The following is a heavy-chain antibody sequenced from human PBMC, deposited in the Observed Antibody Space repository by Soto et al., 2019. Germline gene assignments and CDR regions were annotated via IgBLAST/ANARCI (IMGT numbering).Heavy chain of an antibody. D-gene: IGHD6-19*01. CDR2: ISSYNVNT. J-gene: IGHJ4*02. CDR3: ARDREYSSGFGY. Sequence: ASVKVSCKASGYTVTSYGISCVRQAPGQGLEWMGWISSYNVNTNYAQKLQGRVTMTTDTPTSPDYMELRSLRPDDTAVYYCARDREYSSGFGYWGQGTLVTVSS. V-gene: IGHV1-18*04. CDR1: GYTVTSYG.